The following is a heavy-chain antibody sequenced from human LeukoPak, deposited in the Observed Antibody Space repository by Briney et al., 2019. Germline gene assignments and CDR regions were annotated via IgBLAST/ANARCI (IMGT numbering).Heavy chain of an antibody. V-gene: IGHV1-18*01. CDR2: ISAYNGNT. CDR1: GYTFTSYG. Sequence: ASVKVSCKASGYTFTSYGISWVRQAPGQGLEWMGWISAYNGNTNYAQKLQGRVTMTTDTSTSTAYMELRSLRSDDTAVYYCARDGDHYDILTCPNYYYYGMDVWGQGTTVTVSS. D-gene: IGHD3-9*01. J-gene: IGHJ6*02. CDR3: ARDGDHYDILTCPNYYYYGMDV.